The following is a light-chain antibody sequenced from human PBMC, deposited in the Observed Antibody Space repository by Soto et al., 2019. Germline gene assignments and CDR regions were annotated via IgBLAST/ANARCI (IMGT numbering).Light chain of an antibody. J-gene: IGLJ3*02. CDR1: SSNIGSHY. V-gene: IGLV1-47*01. Sequence: QSALTQPPSASGTPGQSLTISCAGSSSNIGSHYVYWYQHPPGTAPKLLIFRDGQRPSGVPDRFFGSKSGTSASLAISGLRSADEAHYYCAVWDASLTGWVFGGGTKLTVL. CDR3: AVWDASLTGWV. CDR2: RDG.